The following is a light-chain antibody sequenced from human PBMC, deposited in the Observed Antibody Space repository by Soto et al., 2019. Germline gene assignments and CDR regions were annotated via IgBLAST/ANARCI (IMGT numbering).Light chain of an antibody. V-gene: IGLV2-23*01. CDR3: YTYAGGSTYL. CDR1: SSDVGSYSL. CDR2: EDI. Sequence: LTQPASVSGSPGQSITTSCTGTSSDVGSYSLLSWYQHHPGKAPKLIIYEDIKGPSGVSNRFSGSKSGNTASLRISGLQAEDAADYYCYTYAGGSTYLFGTGTKAPS. J-gene: IGLJ1*01.